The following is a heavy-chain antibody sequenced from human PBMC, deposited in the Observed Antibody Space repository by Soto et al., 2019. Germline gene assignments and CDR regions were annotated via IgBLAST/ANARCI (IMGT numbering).Heavy chain of an antibody. Sequence: GGSLRLSCAASGFTFSSYAMSWVRQAPGKGLEWVSAISGSGGSTYYADSVKGRFTISRDNSKNTLYLQMNSLRAEDRAVYYCANPIGDYYGSGSYLPDAFDIWGQGTMVTVSS. V-gene: IGHV3-23*01. CDR1: GFTFSSYA. CDR3: ANPIGDYYGSGSYLPDAFDI. J-gene: IGHJ3*02. D-gene: IGHD3-10*01. CDR2: ISGSGGST.